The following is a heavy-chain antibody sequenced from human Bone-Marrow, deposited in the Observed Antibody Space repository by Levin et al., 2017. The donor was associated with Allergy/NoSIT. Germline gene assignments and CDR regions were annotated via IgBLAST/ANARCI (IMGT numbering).Heavy chain of an antibody. J-gene: IGHJ5*02. CDR3: ARAPRFFNWFDP. CDR2: IFYTGNT. V-gene: IGHV4-59*01. Sequence: GSLRLSCTVSGGSIISDYWSWIRQPPGKGLEWIGYIFYTGNTEYNPSLKSRVTISVDTSKNQFSLRMTSVTAADTAIYHCARAPRFFNWFDPWGQGTLVTVTS. D-gene: IGHD3-3*01. CDR1: GGSIISDY.